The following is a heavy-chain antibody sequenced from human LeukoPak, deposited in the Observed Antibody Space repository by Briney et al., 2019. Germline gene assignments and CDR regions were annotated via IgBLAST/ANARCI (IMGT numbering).Heavy chain of an antibody. J-gene: IGHJ3*02. D-gene: IGHD4-17*01. CDR1: GGSISSYY. CDR2: IYHSGST. CDR3: ARSYGDPNAFDI. Sequence: SETLSLTCTVSGGSISSYYWSWIRQPPGKGLEWIGYIYHSGSTYYNPSLKSRVTISVDRSKNQFSLKLSSVTAADTAVYYCARSYGDPNAFDIWGQGTMVTVSS. V-gene: IGHV4-59*12.